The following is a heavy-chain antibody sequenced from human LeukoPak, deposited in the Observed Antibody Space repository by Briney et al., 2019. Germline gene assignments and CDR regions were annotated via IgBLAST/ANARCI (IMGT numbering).Heavy chain of an antibody. Sequence: ASVKVSCKASGGTFSSYAISWVRQAPGQGLEWMGGIIPIFGTANYAQKFQGRVTMTRDMSTSTVYMELSSLRSEDTAVYYCARDNDSRDPPHFDYWGQGALVTVSS. J-gene: IGHJ4*02. CDR1: GGTFSSYA. D-gene: IGHD3-16*01. V-gene: IGHV1-69*05. CDR2: IIPIFGTA. CDR3: ARDNDSRDPPHFDY.